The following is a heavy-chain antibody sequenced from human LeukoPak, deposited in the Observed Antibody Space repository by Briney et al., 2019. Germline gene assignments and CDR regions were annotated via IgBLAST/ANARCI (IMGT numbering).Heavy chain of an antibody. J-gene: IGHJ4*02. CDR3: ARVGGTKRKSFDY. D-gene: IGHD3-16*01. Sequence: GASVKVSCKASGYTFTGYYMHWVRQAPGQGLEWMGWINPNSGGTNYAQKFQGRVTMTGDTSISTAYMELSRLRSDDTAVYYCARVGGTKRKSFDYWGQGTLVTVSS. V-gene: IGHV1-2*02. CDR1: GYTFTGYY. CDR2: INPNSGGT.